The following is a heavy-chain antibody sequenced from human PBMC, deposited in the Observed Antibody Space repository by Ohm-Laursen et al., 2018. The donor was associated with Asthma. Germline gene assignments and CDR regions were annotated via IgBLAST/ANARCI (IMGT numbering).Heavy chain of an antibody. CDR1: GFTFSSYA. J-gene: IGHJ3*02. CDR3: AKDPREMATMSAAFDI. Sequence: SLRLSCAASGFTFSSYAMSWVRQAPGKGLEWVSAISGSGGSTYYADSVKGRFTISRDNSKNTLYLQMNSLRAEDTVVYYCAKDPREMATMSAAFDIWGQGTMVTVSS. D-gene: IGHD5-24*01. V-gene: IGHV3-23*01. CDR2: ISGSGGST.